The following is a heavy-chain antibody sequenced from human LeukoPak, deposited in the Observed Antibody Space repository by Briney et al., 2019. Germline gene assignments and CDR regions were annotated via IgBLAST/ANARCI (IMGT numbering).Heavy chain of an antibody. CDR1: GYTFTSYD. D-gene: IGHD6-13*01. V-gene: IGHV1-8*01. CDR2: MNPNSGNT. CDR3: ARVSIRKAAAAGY. Sequence: ASVKVSCKASGYTFTSYDINWVRQATGQGLEWMGWMNPNSGNTGYAQKFQGRVTMTRNTSISTAYMELSSLRSEDTAVYYCARVSIRKAAAAGYWGQGTLVTVSS. J-gene: IGHJ4*02.